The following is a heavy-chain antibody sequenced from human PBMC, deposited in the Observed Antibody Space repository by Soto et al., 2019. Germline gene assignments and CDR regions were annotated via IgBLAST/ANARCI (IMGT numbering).Heavy chain of an antibody. CDR2: IYHSGIT. Sequence: QVQLQDSGPGLVKSSETLSLTCTVSGASISSYYWSWFRQPPGRGLEYIAYIYHSGITNYNPSLKSRVTIYIDSAKNQFFLKLSSVAAADTAVYYWAGRDYNDSSGYGPDAFDIWGQGTLVTVSS. CDR3: AGRDYNDSSGYGPDAFDI. J-gene: IGHJ3*02. CDR1: GASISSYY. D-gene: IGHD3-22*01. V-gene: IGHV4-59*01.